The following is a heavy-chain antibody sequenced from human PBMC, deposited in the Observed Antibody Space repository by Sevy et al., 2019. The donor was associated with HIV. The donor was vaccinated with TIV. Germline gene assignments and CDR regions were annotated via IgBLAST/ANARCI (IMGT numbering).Heavy chain of an antibody. D-gene: IGHD3-22*01. CDR1: GGSISGHF. V-gene: IGHV4-59*11. CDR2: IYDSGST. CDR3: ARGAATDYYDTSGFSPSLDQ. Sequence: SETLSLTCTVSGGSISGHFWSWIRQPPGKGLEWIAYIYDSGSTNYNASLRGRGTISVDTSKNQFSLGLSSVTAADTAVYYCARGAATDYYDTSGFSPSLDQWGQGILVTVSS. J-gene: IGHJ4*02.